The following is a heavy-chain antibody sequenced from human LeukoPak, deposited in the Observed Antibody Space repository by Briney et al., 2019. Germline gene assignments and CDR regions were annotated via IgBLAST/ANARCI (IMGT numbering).Heavy chain of an antibody. V-gene: IGHV4-39*07. D-gene: IGHD3-22*01. Sequence: ASETLSLTCTVSGGSISSSSYYWGWNRQPPGKGLEWIGSIYYSGSTYYNPSLKSRVTISVDTSKNQFSLKLSSVTAADTAVYYCARETPPISSGYYLSRAAYCYYYMDVWGKGTTVTVSS. CDR2: IYYSGST. J-gene: IGHJ6*03. CDR1: GGSISSSSYY. CDR3: ARETPPISSGYYLSRAAYCYYYMDV.